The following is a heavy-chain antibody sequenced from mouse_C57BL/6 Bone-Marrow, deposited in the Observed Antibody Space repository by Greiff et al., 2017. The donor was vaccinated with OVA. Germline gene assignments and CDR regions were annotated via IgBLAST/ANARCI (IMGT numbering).Heavy chain of an antibody. J-gene: IGHJ2*01. CDR2: INPSNGGT. Sequence: VQLQQPGTELVKPGASVKLSCKASGYTFTSYWMHWVKQRPGQGLEWIGNINPSNGGTNYNEKFKSKATLTVDKSSSTAYMQLSSLTSEDSAVYYCARGGQLRPYYFDYWGQGTTLTVSS. V-gene: IGHV1-53*01. CDR1: GYTFTSYW. CDR3: ARGGQLRPYYFDY. D-gene: IGHD3-2*02.